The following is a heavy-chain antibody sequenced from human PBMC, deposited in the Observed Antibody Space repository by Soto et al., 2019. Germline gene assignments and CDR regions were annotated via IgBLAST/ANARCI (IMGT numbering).Heavy chain of an antibody. CDR1: GGSFSGYY. Sequence: QVQLQQWGAGLLKPSETLSLTCAVYGGSFSGYYWSWIRQPPGKGLEWIGEINHSGSTNYNPSLKRRVTISVDTSKNQFSLKLSSVTAADTAVYYCARAYGGNSGTFDYWGQGTLVTVSS. CDR2: INHSGST. V-gene: IGHV4-34*01. D-gene: IGHD2-21*02. CDR3: ARAYGGNSGTFDY. J-gene: IGHJ4*02.